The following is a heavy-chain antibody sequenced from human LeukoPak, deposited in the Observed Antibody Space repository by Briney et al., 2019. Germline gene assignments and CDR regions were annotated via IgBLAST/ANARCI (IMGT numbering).Heavy chain of an antibody. CDR3: ARPYYSNYYYYGMDV. Sequence: GGSLRLSCAASGFTFSSNGMHWVRQAPGKGLEWVGIIWYDGSNKYYADSVTGRFTISRDNSKNTLYLQMNSLRVEDTAVYYCARPYYSNYYYYGMDVWGQGTTVTVSS. D-gene: IGHD3-22*01. CDR1: GFTFSSNG. V-gene: IGHV3-33*01. CDR2: IWYDGSNK. J-gene: IGHJ6*02.